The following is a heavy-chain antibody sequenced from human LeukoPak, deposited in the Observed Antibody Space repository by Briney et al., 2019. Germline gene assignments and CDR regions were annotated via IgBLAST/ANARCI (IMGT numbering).Heavy chain of an antibody. D-gene: IGHD2-2*01. CDR3: ASLNCSSTSCYDY. CDR2: IIPIFGTA. Sequence: SVKVSCKASGGTFSSYAISWARQAPGQGLGWMGGIIPIFGTANYAQKFQGRVTITTDESTSTAYMELSSLRSEDTAAYYCASLNCSSTSCYDYWGQGTLVTVSS. CDR1: GGTFSSYA. J-gene: IGHJ4*02. V-gene: IGHV1-69*05.